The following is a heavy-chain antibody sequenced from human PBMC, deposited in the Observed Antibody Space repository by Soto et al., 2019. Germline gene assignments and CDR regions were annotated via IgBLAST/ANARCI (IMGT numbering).Heavy chain of an antibody. J-gene: IGHJ4*02. CDR1: GFTFSSYA. CDR3: ARDPLAVTGSFVDY. D-gene: IGHD6-19*01. CDR2: ISYDGREK. Sequence: HPGGSLRLSCAASGFTFSSYAMHWVRQAPGKGLEWLAVISYDGREKYYADSAKGRLTISRDSSKNTAYLQMNSLRAEDTAVYYCARDPLAVTGSFVDYWGQGTLVTVSS. V-gene: IGHV3-30*04.